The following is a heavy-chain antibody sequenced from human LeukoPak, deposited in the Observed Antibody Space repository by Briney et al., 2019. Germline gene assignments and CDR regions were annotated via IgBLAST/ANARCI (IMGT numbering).Heavy chain of an antibody. CDR2: IIPMFGTA. Sequence: ASVKVSCKTSGVTFSSYAISRVRQAPGQGLEWMGGIIPMFGTANYAQKFQGRVTITADKSTSTVFMELSSLRSDDTAVYYCARDPTSSWETAFDIWGQGTMVTVSS. CDR1: GVTFSSYA. CDR3: ARDPTSSWETAFDI. D-gene: IGHD1-26*01. J-gene: IGHJ3*02. V-gene: IGHV1-69*06.